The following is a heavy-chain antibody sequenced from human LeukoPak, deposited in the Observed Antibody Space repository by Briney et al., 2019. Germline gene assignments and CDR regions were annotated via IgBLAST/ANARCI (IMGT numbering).Heavy chain of an antibody. J-gene: IGHJ4*02. Sequence: GASVKVSCKASGGTFSSYAISWVRQAPGQGLEWMGGIIPIFGTANYAQKFQGRVTITADESTSTAYMELSSLRSEDTAVYYCARDAGIVVVGPAKAKGIDYWGQGTLVTVPS. V-gene: IGHV1-69*01. CDR3: ARDAGIVVVGPAKAKGIDY. D-gene: IGHD2-15*01. CDR1: GGTFSSYA. CDR2: IIPIFGTA.